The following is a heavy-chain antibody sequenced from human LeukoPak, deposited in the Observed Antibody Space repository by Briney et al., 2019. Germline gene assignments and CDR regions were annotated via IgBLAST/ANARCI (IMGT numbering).Heavy chain of an antibody. CDR3: ARSRGYSFN. D-gene: IGHD5-18*01. Sequence: PGGSLRLSCAASGVTLSSYAMSWARQAPGKGLEWVSYISSSGSTIYYADSVKGRFTISRDNAKNSLYLQMNSLRAEDTAVYYCARSRGYSFNWGQGTLVTVSS. V-gene: IGHV3-48*04. CDR2: ISSSGSTI. J-gene: IGHJ4*02. CDR1: GVTLSSYA.